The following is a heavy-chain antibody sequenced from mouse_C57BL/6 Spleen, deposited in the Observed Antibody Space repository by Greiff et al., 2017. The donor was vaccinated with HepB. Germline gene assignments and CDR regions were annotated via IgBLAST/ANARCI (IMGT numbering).Heavy chain of an antibody. Sequence: VQLQQSGPVLVKPGASVKMSCKASGYTFTDYYMNWVKQSHGKSLEWIGVINPYNGGTSYNQKFKGKATLTVDKSSSTAYMELNSLTSEDSAVYYCARSGDGNFDYWGQGTTLTVSS. V-gene: IGHV1-19*01. CDR2: INPYNGGT. J-gene: IGHJ2*01. CDR3: ARSGDGNFDY. CDR1: GYTFTDYY. D-gene: IGHD2-1*01.